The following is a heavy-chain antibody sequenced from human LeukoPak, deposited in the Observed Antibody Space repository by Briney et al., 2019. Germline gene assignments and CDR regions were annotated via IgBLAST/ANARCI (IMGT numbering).Heavy chain of an antibody. CDR3: ARGPPIAAAEIDY. D-gene: IGHD6-13*01. CDR1: GYTFTGYY. V-gene: IGHV1-2*04. CDR2: INPNSGGT. J-gene: IGHJ4*02. Sequence: ASVKVSCKASGYTFTGYYMHWVRQAPGQGLEWVGWINPNSGGTNYAQKFQGWVTMTRDTSISTAYMELSRLRSDDTAVYYCARGPPIAAAEIDYWGQGTLVTVSS.